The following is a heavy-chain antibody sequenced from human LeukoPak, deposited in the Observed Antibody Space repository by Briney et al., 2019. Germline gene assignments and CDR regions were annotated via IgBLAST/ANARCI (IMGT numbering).Heavy chain of an antibody. D-gene: IGHD6-19*01. CDR2: ISGSGGST. CDR3: ATSGSSGSVDYYYMDV. V-gene: IGHV3-23*01. Sequence: GGSLRLSCAASGFTFSSYAMSWVRQAPGKGLEWVSAISGSGGSTYYADPVKGRFTISRDNSKNTLYLQMSSLRAADTAVYYCATSGSSGSVDYYYMDVWGKGTTVTVSS. J-gene: IGHJ6*03. CDR1: GFTFSSYA.